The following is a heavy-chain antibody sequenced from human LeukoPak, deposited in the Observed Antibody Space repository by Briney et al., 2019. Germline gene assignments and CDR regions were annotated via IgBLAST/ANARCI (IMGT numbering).Heavy chain of an antibody. CDR3: ARDIDGSSWHFDY. D-gene: IGHD6-13*01. Sequence: ASVKVSCKASGYTFTGYYMHWVRQAPGQGLEWMGWINPNSGGTNYAQKFQGRVTMTRDTSISTAYMELSRLRSDDTAVYYCARDIDGSSWHFDYWGQGTLVTVSS. V-gene: IGHV1-2*02. CDR1: GYTFTGYY. CDR2: INPNSGGT. J-gene: IGHJ4*02.